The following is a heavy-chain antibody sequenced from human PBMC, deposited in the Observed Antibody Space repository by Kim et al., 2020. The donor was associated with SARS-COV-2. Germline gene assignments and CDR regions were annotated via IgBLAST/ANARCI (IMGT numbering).Heavy chain of an antibody. J-gene: IGHJ6*02. CDR3: VRRGLGYGMDV. V-gene: IGHV1-3*01. Sequence: ASVKVSCKPSGYTFATYAIHWVRQAPGQRLEFMGWFNAGNGDTGSSQKFQGRVTLSRDSSARTVYMELSSLGSEDTAVYYCVRRGLGYGMDVWGQGTTVTVSS. D-gene: IGHD6-19*01. CDR1: GYTFATYA. CDR2: FNAGNGDT.